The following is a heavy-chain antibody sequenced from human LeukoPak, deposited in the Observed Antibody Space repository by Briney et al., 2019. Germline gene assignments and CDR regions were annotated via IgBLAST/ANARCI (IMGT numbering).Heavy chain of an antibody. D-gene: IGHD3-22*01. CDR2: INHSGST. Sequence: SETLSLTCAVYGGSFSGYYWSWIRQPPGKGLEWIGEINHSGSTNYNPSLMSRVTISVDTSKNQFSLKLSSVTAADTAVYYCARVSEWLLLRGIDYWGQGTLVTVSS. V-gene: IGHV4-34*01. CDR3: ARVSEWLLLRGIDY. J-gene: IGHJ4*02. CDR1: GGSFSGYY.